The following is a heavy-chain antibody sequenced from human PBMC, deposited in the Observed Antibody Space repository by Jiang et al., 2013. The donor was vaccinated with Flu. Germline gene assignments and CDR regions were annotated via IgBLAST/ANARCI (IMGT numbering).Heavy chain of an antibody. CDR1: GGSFSGYY. CDR3: ATLRGITIFGVGYWTPQYFDY. J-gene: IGHJ4*02. D-gene: IGHD3-3*01. Sequence: LKPSETLSLTCAVYGGSFSGYYWSWIRQPPGKGLEWIGEINHSGSTNYNPSLKSRVTISVDTSKNQFSLKLSSVTAADTAVYYCATLRGITIFGVGYWTPQYFDYWGQGTLVTVSS. CDR2: INHSGST. V-gene: IGHV4-34*01.